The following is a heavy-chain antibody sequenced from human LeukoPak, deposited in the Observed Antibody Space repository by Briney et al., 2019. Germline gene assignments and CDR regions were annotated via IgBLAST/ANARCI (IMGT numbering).Heavy chain of an antibody. Sequence: ASVKVSCKASGYTFTRYAVHWVRQAPGQRPEWMGWINAGSGDTKYSPKFQGRITIRRDTSASTVYMDLRSLTSEDTAVYYCARGSQSSSWYGGYWGQGTLVTVSS. D-gene: IGHD6-13*01. CDR2: INAGSGDT. J-gene: IGHJ4*02. CDR3: ARGSQSSSWYGGY. V-gene: IGHV1-3*01. CDR1: GYTFTRYA.